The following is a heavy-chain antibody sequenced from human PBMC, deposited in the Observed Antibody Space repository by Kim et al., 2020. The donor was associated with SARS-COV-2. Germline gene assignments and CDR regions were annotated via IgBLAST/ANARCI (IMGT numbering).Heavy chain of an antibody. D-gene: IGHD3-10*01. CDR3: ARDPDFTDYNHYFHGMDV. J-gene: IGHJ6*02. Sequence: FQGRVTITADESTNTAYMEMNSLRSEDTAVYYCARDPDFTDYNHYFHGMDVWGQGTTVTVSS. V-gene: IGHV1-69*01.